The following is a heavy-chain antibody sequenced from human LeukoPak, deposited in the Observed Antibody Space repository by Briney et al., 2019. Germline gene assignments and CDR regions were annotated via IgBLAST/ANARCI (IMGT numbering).Heavy chain of an antibody. J-gene: IGHJ4*02. CDR3: ARVVDHDYGDYYLDY. V-gene: IGHV3-53*01. Sequence: GGSLRLSCAASGFTVSRNDMSWVRQAPGKGLECISVIYSGGSTDYADSVKGRLTISRDNSKNTLYLQMNSLRAEDTAVYYCARVVDHDYGDYYLDYWGQGTLVTVSS. CDR2: IYSGGST. CDR1: GFTVSRND. D-gene: IGHD4-17*01.